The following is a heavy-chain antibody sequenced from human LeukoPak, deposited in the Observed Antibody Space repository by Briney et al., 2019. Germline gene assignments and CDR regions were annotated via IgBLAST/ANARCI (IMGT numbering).Heavy chain of an antibody. CDR1: GFTFDDYA. J-gene: IGHJ6*03. CDR2: ISWDGGST. Sequence: GGSLRLSCAASGFTFDDYAMHWVRQAPGKGLEWVSLISWDGGSTYYADSVKGRFTISRDNSKNSLYLQMNSLRAEDTALYYCAKDYCTNGVCYYYYYMDVWGKGTTVTVSS. V-gene: IGHV3-43D*03. D-gene: IGHD2-8*01. CDR3: AKDYCTNGVCYYYYYMDV.